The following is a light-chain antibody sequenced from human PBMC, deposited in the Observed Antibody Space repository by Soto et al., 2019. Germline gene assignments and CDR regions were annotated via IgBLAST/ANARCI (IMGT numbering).Light chain of an antibody. CDR1: SSDVGGYNY. J-gene: IGLJ2*01. V-gene: IGLV2-14*01. Sequence: QSVLTQPASVSGSPGQSITISCTGTSSDVGGYNYVSWYQQHPDKAPKLMIYDVSNRPSGVSNRFSGSKSGNTASLTISGIQAEDEADYYCSSYTSSSFVVFGGGTKVTVL. CDR3: SSYTSSSFVV. CDR2: DVS.